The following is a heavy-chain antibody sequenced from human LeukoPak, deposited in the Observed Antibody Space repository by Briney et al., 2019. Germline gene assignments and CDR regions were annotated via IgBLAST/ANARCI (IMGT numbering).Heavy chain of an antibody. CDR2: IYHSGST. CDR1: GGSISNYY. J-gene: IGHJ4*02. Sequence: SETLSLTCTVSGGSISNYYWSWIRQPPGKGLEWIGSIYHSGSTYYNPSLKSRVTISVDTSKNQFSLKLSSVTAADTAVYYCARDVLLWFGELNWGQGTLVTVSS. V-gene: IGHV4-59*12. CDR3: ARDVLLWFGELN. D-gene: IGHD3-10*01.